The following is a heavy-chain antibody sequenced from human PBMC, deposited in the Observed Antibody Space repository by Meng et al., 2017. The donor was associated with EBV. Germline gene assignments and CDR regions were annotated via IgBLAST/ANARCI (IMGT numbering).Heavy chain of an antibody. J-gene: IGHJ4*02. D-gene: IGHD2-21*01. Sequence: PPVQWWSDLKNPGTSVKVSCKASGYAFTSYILHWVRQAPGQRLEWMGWINVGVGYTKYSQKFQGRVTISSDTSATTGYMELSSLRSEDTAVYYCVRGPPVGVPGPGDYWGQGTLVTVSS. CDR3: VRGPPVGVPGPGDY. V-gene: IGHV1-3*01. CDR1: GYAFTSYI. CDR2: INVGVGYT.